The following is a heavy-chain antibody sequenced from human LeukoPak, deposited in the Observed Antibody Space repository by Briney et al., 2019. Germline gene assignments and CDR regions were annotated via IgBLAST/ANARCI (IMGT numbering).Heavy chain of an antibody. CDR3: ARESYDFWSGYSDY. D-gene: IGHD3-3*01. J-gene: IGHJ4*02. CDR2: IKQDGSEK. CDR1: GFTFSSYW. Sequence: PGGSLKLSCAASGFTFSSYWMSWVRQAPGNGLAWVANIKQDGSEKYYVDSVKGRFTISRDNAKNSLYLQTNSLRAEDTAVYYCARESYDFWSGYSDYWGQGTLVTVSS. V-gene: IGHV3-7*01.